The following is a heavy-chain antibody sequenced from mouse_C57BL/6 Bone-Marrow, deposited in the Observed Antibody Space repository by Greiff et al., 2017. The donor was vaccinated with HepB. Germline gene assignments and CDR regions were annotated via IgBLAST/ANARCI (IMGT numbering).Heavy chain of an antibody. J-gene: IGHJ1*03. V-gene: IGHV1-69*01. CDR2: IYPSDSYT. CDR1: GYTFTSYW. Sequence: VQLQQPGAELVMPGASVKLSCKASGYTFTSYWMHWVKQSPGQGLEWIGEIYPSDSYTNYNQKFKGKSTLTVDKSSSTAYMQLSSLTSEDSAVYYCARIPYYSNYVAPYWYFDVWGTGTTVTVSS. CDR3: ARIPYYSNYVAPYWYFDV. D-gene: IGHD2-5*01.